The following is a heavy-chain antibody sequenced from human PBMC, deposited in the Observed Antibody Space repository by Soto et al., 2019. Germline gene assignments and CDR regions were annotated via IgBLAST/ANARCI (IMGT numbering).Heavy chain of an antibody. Sequence: PGGSLRLSCAASGFTFSSYSMNWVRQAPGKGLEWVSYISSSSSTIYYADSVKGRFTISRDNAKNSLYLQMNSLRAEDTAVYYCARDGHSSSWYANYYYYYGMDVWGQGTTVTVSS. J-gene: IGHJ6*02. D-gene: IGHD6-13*01. V-gene: IGHV3-48*01. CDR2: ISSSSSTI. CDR3: ARDGHSSSWYANYYYYYGMDV. CDR1: GFTFSSYS.